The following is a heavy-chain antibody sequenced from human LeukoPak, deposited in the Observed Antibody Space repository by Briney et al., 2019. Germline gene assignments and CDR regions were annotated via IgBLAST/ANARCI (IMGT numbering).Heavy chain of an antibody. CDR1: GFTFSGSA. CDR3: TRHDKTGYSDT. D-gene: IGHD6-13*01. V-gene: IGHV3-73*01. Sequence: TGGSLRLSCAASGFTFSGSAMHWVRQASGKGLEWVGRIRSKANSYATAYAASVKGRFTISRDDSKSTAYLQMNSLKTEDTAVYYCTRHDKTGYSDTWGQGTLVTVSS. J-gene: IGHJ5*02. CDR2: IRSKANSYAT.